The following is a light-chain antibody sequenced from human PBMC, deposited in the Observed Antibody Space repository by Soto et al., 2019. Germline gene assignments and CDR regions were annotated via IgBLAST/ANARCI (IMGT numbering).Light chain of an antibody. Sequence: EVVLTQSPATLSLSPGERATPSCRASQTISSYLAWYQQKPGQAPRLLIYADSNRATGIPARFSGSGSGTDFTLTISSLEPEDFSVYYCQQRYNWPITFGQGTRLEIK. CDR2: ADS. V-gene: IGKV3-11*01. CDR3: QQRYNWPIT. CDR1: QTISSY. J-gene: IGKJ5*01.